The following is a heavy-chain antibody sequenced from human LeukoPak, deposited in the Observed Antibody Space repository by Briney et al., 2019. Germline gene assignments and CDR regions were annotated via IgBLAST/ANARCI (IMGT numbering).Heavy chain of an antibody. CDR1: GYTFTGYY. Sequence: ASVKVSCKTSGYTFTGYYMHWVRQAPGQGLEWMGWINPNSGGTNYAQKFQGRVTMTRDTSISTAYMELSRLRSDDTAVYYCARNIWFGESSDAFDIWGQGTMVTVSS. D-gene: IGHD3-10*01. J-gene: IGHJ3*02. CDR2: INPNSGGT. CDR3: ARNIWFGESSDAFDI. V-gene: IGHV1-2*02.